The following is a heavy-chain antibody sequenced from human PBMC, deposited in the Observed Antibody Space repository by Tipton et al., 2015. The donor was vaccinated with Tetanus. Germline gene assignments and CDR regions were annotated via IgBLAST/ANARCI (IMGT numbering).Heavy chain of an antibody. CDR2: INPSGGST. CDR3: ARVFIAVAGHNWFDP. D-gene: IGHD6-19*01. J-gene: IGHJ5*02. CDR1: GYTFTSYY. V-gene: IGHV1-46*01. Sequence: QSGPEVKKPGASVKVSCKASGYTFTSYYMHWVRQAPGQGLEWMGIINPSGGSTSYAQKFQGRVTMTRDTSTSTVYMELSSLRSEDTAVYCCARVFIAVAGHNWFDPWGQGTLVTVSS.